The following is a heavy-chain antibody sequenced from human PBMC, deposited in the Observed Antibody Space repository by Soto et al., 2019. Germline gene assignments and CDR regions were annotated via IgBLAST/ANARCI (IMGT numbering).Heavy chain of an antibody. Sequence: ASVKVSCKASGDTFTSSYMHWVRQAPGQGLEWMGIINPSGGSTSYTQKFQGRVTMTRDTSTSTVYMELSSLRSEDTAVYYCARPDSSGYYYSYYFDYWGQGTLVTVSS. J-gene: IGHJ4*02. CDR1: GDTFTSSY. D-gene: IGHD3-22*01. V-gene: IGHV1-46*01. CDR2: INPSGGST. CDR3: ARPDSSGYYYSYYFDY.